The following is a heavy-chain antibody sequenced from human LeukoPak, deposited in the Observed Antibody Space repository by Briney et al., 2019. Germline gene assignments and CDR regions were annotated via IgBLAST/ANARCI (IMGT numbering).Heavy chain of an antibody. CDR1: GGSFSGYY. CDR3: ARVNPKYCSGGSCYPNFDY. CDR2: INHSGST. V-gene: IGHV4-34*01. J-gene: IGHJ4*02. Sequence: SETLSLTCAVYGGSFSGYYWSWIRQPPGKGLEWIGEINHSGSTNYHPSLKSRVTISVDTSKNQFSLKLSSVTAADTAVYYCARVNPKYCSGGSCYPNFDYWGQGTLVTVSS. D-gene: IGHD2-15*01.